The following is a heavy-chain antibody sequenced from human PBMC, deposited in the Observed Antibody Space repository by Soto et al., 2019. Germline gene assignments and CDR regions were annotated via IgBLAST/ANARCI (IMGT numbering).Heavy chain of an antibody. D-gene: IGHD2-21*01. CDR2: INWRSDRI. CDR1: GFTSADYA. V-gene: IGHV3-9*02. CDR3: TKDMTPGGADV. Sequence: EVQLVESGGGLVQPGESLRLSCAASGFTSADYAMHWVRQAPGKGLEWVSGINWRSDRIGYADSVKGRFTTSRDNAKNSLYLQMNSLRVDDTAVYYCTKDMTPGGADVWGKGTMVTVSS. J-gene: IGHJ6*04.